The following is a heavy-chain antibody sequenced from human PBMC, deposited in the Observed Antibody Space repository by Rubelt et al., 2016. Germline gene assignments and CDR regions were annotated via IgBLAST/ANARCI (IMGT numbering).Heavy chain of an antibody. Sequence: GGSLRLSCVASGFTFDSHSMNWVRQAPGKGLEWVSSISSSSTYMFYSESVKGRFTISRDNAKNSLYLQMNSLRAEDTAVYYCARDLGWNYDHWGQGSLVIVSS. J-gene: IGHJ5*02. D-gene: IGHD1-7*01. CDR2: ISSSSTYM. V-gene: IGHV3-21*01. CDR3: ARDLGWNYDH. CDR1: GFTFDSHS.